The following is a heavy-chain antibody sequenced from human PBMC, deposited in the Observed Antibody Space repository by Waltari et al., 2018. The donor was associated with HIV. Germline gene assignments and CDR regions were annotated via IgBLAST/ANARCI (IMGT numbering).Heavy chain of an antibody. J-gene: IGHJ5*02. D-gene: IGHD3-16*01. CDR3: GRFLRHCYDDHFYLMGPVDT. V-gene: IGHV3-74*01. CDR2: KIGVGIMP. CDR1: GSAFSSPW. Sequence: VHLVQSGGGFVQPGGSLRLSCTASGSAFSSPWMHWVRQEPGKGLTWVRRKIGVGIMPNYAASLKGRFAISRDNVRNTLFLQINGLSPEDTAVFFCGRFLRHCYDDHFYLMGPVDTWGQGTLVTVSS.